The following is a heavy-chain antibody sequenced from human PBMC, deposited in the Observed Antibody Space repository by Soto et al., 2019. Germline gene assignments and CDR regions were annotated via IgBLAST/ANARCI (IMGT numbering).Heavy chain of an antibody. V-gene: IGHV4-30-4*01. CDR1: GGSISSGDYY. CDR3: ARDRITMVRGVIGMDV. Sequence: QVQLQESGPGLVKPSQTLSLTCTVSGGSISSGDYYWSWIRQPPGKGLEWIGYIYYSGSTYYNPSLKSRVTISVDTSKNQFSLKLSSVTAADTAVYYCARDRITMVRGVIGMDVWGHGTTVTVSS. D-gene: IGHD3-10*01. CDR2: IYYSGST. J-gene: IGHJ6*02.